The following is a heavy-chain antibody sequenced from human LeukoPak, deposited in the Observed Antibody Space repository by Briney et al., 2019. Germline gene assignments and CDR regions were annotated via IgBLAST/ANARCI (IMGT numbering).Heavy chain of an antibody. D-gene: IGHD4-17*01. J-gene: IGHJ3*02. V-gene: IGHV4-59*12. CDR3: ARDDYGDYAAFDI. CDR2: IYYSGST. Sequence: SETLSLTCTVSGGSISSYYWSWIRQPPGKGLEWIGYIYYSGSTNYNPSLKSRVTISVDTSKNQFSLKLSSVTAADTAVYYCARDDYGDYAAFDIWGQGTMVTVSS. CDR1: GGSISSYY.